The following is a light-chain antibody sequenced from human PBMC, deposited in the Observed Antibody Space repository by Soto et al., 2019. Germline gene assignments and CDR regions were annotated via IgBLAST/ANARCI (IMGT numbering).Light chain of an antibody. J-gene: IGKJ1*01. CDR2: KAS. CDR3: QQYNDNWT. V-gene: IGKV1-5*03. Sequence: DIQMTQSPSTLSASVGDRVTITCRASQSISSWLAWYQQKPGTAPKLLIYKASTLESGVPSRFSGSGSGTEFTLPISSLQPDDSATYYCQQYNDNWTFGQGTKVEIK. CDR1: QSISSW.